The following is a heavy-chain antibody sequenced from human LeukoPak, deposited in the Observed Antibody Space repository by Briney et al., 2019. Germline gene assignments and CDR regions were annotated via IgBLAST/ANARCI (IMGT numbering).Heavy chain of an antibody. V-gene: IGHV3-30-3*02. CDR1: GFTFSSYA. CDR3: AGGGSSSWYSSWFDP. CDR2: ISYDGSNK. J-gene: IGHJ5*02. D-gene: IGHD6-13*01. Sequence: QSGGSLRLSCAASGFTFSSYAMHWVRQAPGKGLEWVAVISYDGSNKYYADSVKGRFTISRDNSKNTLYLQMNSLRAEDTAVYYCAGGGSSSWYSSWFDPWGQGTLVTVSS.